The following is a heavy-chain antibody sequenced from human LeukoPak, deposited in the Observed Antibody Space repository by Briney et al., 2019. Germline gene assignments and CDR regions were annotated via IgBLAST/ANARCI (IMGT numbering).Heavy chain of an antibody. CDR1: GYTFTGYY. J-gene: IGHJ6*03. CDR3: ARDRTVTVYYYYYMDV. CDR2: INPNSGGT. V-gene: IGHV1-2*02. Sequence: ASVKVSCKASGYTFTGYYMHWVRQAPGQGREWMGWINPNSGGTNYEQKFQGRVTITRDTSISTAYMELSRLRSDDTAVYYCARDRTVTVYYYYYMDVWGKGTTVTVSS. D-gene: IGHD4-17*01.